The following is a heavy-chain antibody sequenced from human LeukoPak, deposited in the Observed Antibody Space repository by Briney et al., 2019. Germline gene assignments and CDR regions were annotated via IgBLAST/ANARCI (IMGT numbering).Heavy chain of an antibody. CDR2: IKKDGSEK. CDR1: GFTFSSYW. Sequence: GGSLRLSCAASGFTFSSYWMSWVRQAPGKGLEWVANIKKDGSEKYYVDSVKGRFTISRDNAKNSLYLQMNSLRAEDTALYYCARDILRYSYGFRSVGPSDYWGQGTLVTVSS. J-gene: IGHJ4*02. CDR3: ARDILRYSYGFRSVGPSDY. V-gene: IGHV3-7*03. D-gene: IGHD5-18*01.